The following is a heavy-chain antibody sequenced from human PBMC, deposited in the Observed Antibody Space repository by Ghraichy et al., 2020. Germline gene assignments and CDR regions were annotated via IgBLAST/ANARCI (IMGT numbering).Heavy chain of an antibody. CDR3: ARGSSNFDY. CDR2: IYSSGST. J-gene: IGHJ4*02. Sequence: SETLSLTCTVSGDSITSYYWNWIRQPAGKGLEWIGRIYSSGSTNYNPSLRSRVAMSVDTSKNQFSLRLSSVTAADTAFYYCARGSSNFDYWGQGTLVTVSS. D-gene: IGHD6-13*01. CDR1: GDSITSYY. V-gene: IGHV4-4*07.